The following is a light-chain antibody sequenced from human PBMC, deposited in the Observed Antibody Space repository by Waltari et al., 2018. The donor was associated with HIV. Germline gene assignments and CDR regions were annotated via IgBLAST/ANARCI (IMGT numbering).Light chain of an antibody. V-gene: IGLV2-14*01. J-gene: IGLJ2*01. CDR2: EVS. CDR3: SSYAMTTTVL. CDR1: SSDVGGYTY. Sequence: QSALTQPASVSGSPGQSITIPCPGTSSDVGGYTYVSWYQQHPGKAPKLIIYEVSNRPSGVSDRFSGSKSGNTASLTISGLQAEDEADYFCSSYAMTTTVLFGGGTKLTVL.